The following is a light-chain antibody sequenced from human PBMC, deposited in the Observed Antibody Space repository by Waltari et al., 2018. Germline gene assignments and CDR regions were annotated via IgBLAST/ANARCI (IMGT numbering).Light chain of an antibody. V-gene: IGLV2-11*01. CDR3: CSYAGGSTFSL. Sequence: SALPQPHSVSGSPGQSVTISCTGSSSDVGGYEYVYWFQHHPGKAPKLLIYDVTNRPSGGPDPFSCSQSGDTAYLTISALQSEDEAHYHCCSYAGGSTFSLLGTGTRVTVL. CDR1: SSDVGGYEY. J-gene: IGLJ1*01. CDR2: DVT.